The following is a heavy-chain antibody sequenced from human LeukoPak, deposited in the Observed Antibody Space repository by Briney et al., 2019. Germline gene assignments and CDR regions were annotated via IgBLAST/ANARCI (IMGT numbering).Heavy chain of an antibody. Sequence: GGSLRLSCAASGFTFSSYGMHCVRQAPGKGLEWVAFIRYDGSNKYYADSVKGRFTISRDNSKNTLYLQMNSLRAEDTAVYYCARSRLTMVRGVINHMVVWGKGTTVTISS. CDR1: GFTFSSYG. V-gene: IGHV3-30*02. J-gene: IGHJ6*03. D-gene: IGHD3-10*01. CDR2: IRYDGSNK. CDR3: ARSRLTMVRGVINHMVV.